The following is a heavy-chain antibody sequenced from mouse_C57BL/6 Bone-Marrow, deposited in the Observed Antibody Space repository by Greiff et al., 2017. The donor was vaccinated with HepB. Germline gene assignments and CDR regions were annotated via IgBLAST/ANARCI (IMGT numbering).Heavy chain of an antibody. CDR2: IDPSDSYT. CDR1: GYTFSSYW. J-gene: IGHJ2*01. V-gene: IGHV1-69*01. Sequence: VQLQQPGAELVMPGASVKLSCKASGYTFSSYWMHWVKQRPGQGLEWIGEIDPSDSYTKYNQKFKSKSTLTVDKSSSTAYMQLNSMTSEDSAIYYCARRGDSSGYGEDYWSQDTTLTVSS. CDR3: ARRGDSSGYGEDY. D-gene: IGHD3-2*02.